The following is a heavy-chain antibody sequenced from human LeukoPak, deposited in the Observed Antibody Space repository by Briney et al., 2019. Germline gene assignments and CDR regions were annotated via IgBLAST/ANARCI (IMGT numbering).Heavy chain of an antibody. J-gene: IGHJ4*02. V-gene: IGHV3-53*01. CDR1: GFTVITND. CDR2: LYSDGNT. Sequence: GGSLRLSCAASGFTVITNDMTWVRQAPGKGLEWASVLYSDGNTKYADSVQGQFTISRDNSKNTLYLEMNSLSPDDTAVYYCARGVEPLAANTLAYWGQGTLVTVSS. D-gene: IGHD1-14*01. CDR3: ARGVEPLAANTLAY.